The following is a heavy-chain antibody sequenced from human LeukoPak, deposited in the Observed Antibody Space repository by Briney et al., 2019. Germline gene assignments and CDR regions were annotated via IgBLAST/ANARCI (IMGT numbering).Heavy chain of an antibody. CDR3: ARDSEAAAGIEKFDY. Sequence: GGSLRLSCAASGFTFSSYSMNWVRQAPGKGLEWVSSISSSSSYIYYADSVRGRFTISRDNAKNSLYLQMNSLRAEDTAVYYCARDSEAAAGIEKFDYWGQGTLVTVSS. CDR1: GFTFSSYS. D-gene: IGHD6-13*01. V-gene: IGHV3-21*01. CDR2: ISSSSSYI. J-gene: IGHJ4*02.